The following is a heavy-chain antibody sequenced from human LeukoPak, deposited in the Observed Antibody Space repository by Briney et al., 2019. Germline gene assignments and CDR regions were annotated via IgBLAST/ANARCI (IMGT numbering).Heavy chain of an antibody. D-gene: IGHD2-15*01. J-gene: IGHJ5*02. CDR2: MNPNSGNT. Sequence: ASVKVSCKASGYSSTNYGISWVRQAPGQGLEWMGWMNPNSGNTGYAQKFQGRVTMTEDTSTDTAYMELSSLRSEDTAVYYCATDPLGGRFDPWGQGTLVTVSS. V-gene: IGHV1-8*02. CDR3: ATDPLGGRFDP. CDR1: GYSSTNYG.